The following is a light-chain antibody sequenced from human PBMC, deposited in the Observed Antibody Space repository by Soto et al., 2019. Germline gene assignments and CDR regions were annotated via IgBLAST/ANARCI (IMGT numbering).Light chain of an antibody. V-gene: IGLV1-47*01. J-gene: IGLJ1*01. CDR2: RNN. CDR3: AAWDDSLSVL. CDR1: SSNIGSNY. Sequence: QSVLTQPPSASGTPGQRVTISCSGSSSNIGSNYVYWYQQLPGTAPKLLIYRNNQWPSGVPDRFSGSKSGTSASLAISGLRSEDEADYYCAAWDDSLSVLFGTGTKVT.